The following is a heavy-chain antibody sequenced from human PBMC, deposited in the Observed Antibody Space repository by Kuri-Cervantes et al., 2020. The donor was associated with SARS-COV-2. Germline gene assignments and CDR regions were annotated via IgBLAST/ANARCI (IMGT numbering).Heavy chain of an antibody. D-gene: IGHD6-25*01. V-gene: IGHV3-11*06. CDR3: AIDKGRGAFDH. CDR2: ISGSSSFT. Sequence: GESLKISCETSGFSFTDYYVSWIRQIPGGGQEWLSFISGSSSFTNSADSVKGRFTISKGNAKTSVYLQMTSLRAEDTALYYCAIDKGRGAFDHWGQGTLVTVSS. CDR1: GFSFTDYY. J-gene: IGHJ4*02.